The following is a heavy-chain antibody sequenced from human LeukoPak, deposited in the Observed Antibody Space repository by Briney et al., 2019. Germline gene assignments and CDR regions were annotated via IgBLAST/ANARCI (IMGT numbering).Heavy chain of an antibody. J-gene: IGHJ4*02. CDR1: GFTFSSYS. CDR2: ISSSSSSYI. Sequence: GGSLRLSCAASGFTFSSYSMNWVRQAPGRGLEWVSSISSSSSSYIYYADSVKGRFTISRDNAKNSLYLQMNSLRAEDTAVYYCASHTKYDYVWGSYRFSPSKIDYWGQGTLVTVSS. V-gene: IGHV3-21*01. CDR3: ASHTKYDYVWGSYRFSPSKIDY. D-gene: IGHD3-16*02.